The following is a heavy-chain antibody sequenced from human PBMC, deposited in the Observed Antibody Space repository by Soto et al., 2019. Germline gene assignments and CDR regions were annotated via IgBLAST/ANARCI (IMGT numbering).Heavy chain of an antibody. CDR1: GGSISGYY. V-gene: IGHV4-34*01. Sequence: QVQLQQWGAGLLKPSETLSLTCAVYGGSISGYYWTWIRQPPGTGLEWIGEINHSGSTNYNPSLKSPVTISVDTSKNQFSLKLTSVTSADTAVYYCARDKIIGLFDYWGQGTLVTVSS. CDR2: INHSGST. CDR3: ARDKIIGLFDY. J-gene: IGHJ4*02. D-gene: IGHD2-15*01.